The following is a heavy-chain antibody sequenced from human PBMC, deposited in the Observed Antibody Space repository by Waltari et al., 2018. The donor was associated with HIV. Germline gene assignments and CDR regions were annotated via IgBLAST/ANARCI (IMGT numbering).Heavy chain of an antibody. D-gene: IGHD5-12*01. V-gene: IGHV4-34*01. CDR1: GEPFDGYY. CDR2: INHRRNT. J-gene: IGHJ4*02. CDR3: ARRALWLRPVYYFDY. Sequence: QVQLQQWGAGLLKPSETLSLTCAVYGEPFDGYYWSWIRQPPGKRLEWMGEINHRRNTNYKPSLKSRLTMSVDASKNQFSLNLNSVTAADTGVYYCARRALWLRPVYYFDYWGQGALVTVSS.